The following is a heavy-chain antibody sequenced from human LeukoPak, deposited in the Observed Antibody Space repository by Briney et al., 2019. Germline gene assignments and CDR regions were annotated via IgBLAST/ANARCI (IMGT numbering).Heavy chain of an antibody. D-gene: IGHD5-12*01. Sequence: GGSLRLSCAASGFTFSAYGMSWVRQAPGKGLEWISYISSSGSTIYYADSVKGRFTISRDNAKNSLYLQMNSLRAEDTAVYYCARADRVAHYYMDVWGKGTTVTISS. CDR1: GFTFSAYG. J-gene: IGHJ6*03. V-gene: IGHV3-48*04. CDR2: ISSSGSTI. CDR3: ARADRVAHYYMDV.